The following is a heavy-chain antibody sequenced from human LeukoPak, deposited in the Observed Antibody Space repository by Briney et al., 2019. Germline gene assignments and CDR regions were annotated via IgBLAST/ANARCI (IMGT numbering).Heavy chain of an antibody. CDR3: ARGIVDHGNDATRRFDP. J-gene: IGHJ5*02. CDR2: INHSGST. D-gene: IGHD4-17*01. V-gene: IGHV4-34*01. CDR1: GGSFSGYY. Sequence: SETLSLTCAVYGGSFSGYYWSWIRQPPGKGLEWIGEINHSGSTNYNPSLKSRVTISVDTSKNQFSLKLSSVTAADTAVYYCARGIVDHGNDATRRFDPWGQGTLVTVSS.